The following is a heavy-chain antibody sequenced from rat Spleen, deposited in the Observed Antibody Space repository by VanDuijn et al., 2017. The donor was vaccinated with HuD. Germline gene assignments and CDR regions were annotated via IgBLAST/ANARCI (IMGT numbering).Heavy chain of an antibody. CDR2: ISYEGSSP. V-gene: IGHV5-22*01. J-gene: IGHJ2*01. CDR1: GFTFSDYY. Sequence: EVQLVESGGGLVQPGRSMKLSCAASGFTFSDYYMAWVRQAPKKGLEWVASISYEGSSPYYGDSVKGRFTISRDNAKSTLYLQMNSLRSEDTATYYCARRADYYDGTYFYDYWGQGVMVTVSS. CDR3: ARRADYYDGTYFYDY. D-gene: IGHD1-12*02.